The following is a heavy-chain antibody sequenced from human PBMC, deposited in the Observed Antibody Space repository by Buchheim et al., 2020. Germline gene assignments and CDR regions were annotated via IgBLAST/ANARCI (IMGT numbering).Heavy chain of an antibody. CDR1: GYSFTSYW. CDR2: IYPGDSDT. CDR3: AGQSDESYYDFWSSLEVTHYYYGMDV. D-gene: IGHD3-3*01. Sequence: EVQLVQSGAEVKKPGESLKISCKGSGYSFTSYWIGWVRQMPGKGLEWMGIIYPGDSDTSYSPSFQGQVTISADKSISTAYSQWSSLKASDTAMYYCAGQSDESYYDFWSSLEVTHYYYGMDVWGQGTT. V-gene: IGHV5-51*01. J-gene: IGHJ6*02.